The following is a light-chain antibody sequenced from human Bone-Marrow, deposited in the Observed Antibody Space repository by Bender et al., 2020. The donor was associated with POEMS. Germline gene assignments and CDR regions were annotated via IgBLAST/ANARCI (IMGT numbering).Light chain of an antibody. CDR1: SSDVGANNF. Sequence: QSALTQPPSASGSPGQSITISCSGTSSDVGANNFVSWYQQYPGKVPKLIIYDVSNRPSGVSNRFSGSKSGNTASLTISGLQPEDEADYYCNSYGGSSNDFVVFGGGTK. CDR3: NSYGGSSNDFVV. CDR2: DVS. J-gene: IGLJ2*01. V-gene: IGLV2-14*03.